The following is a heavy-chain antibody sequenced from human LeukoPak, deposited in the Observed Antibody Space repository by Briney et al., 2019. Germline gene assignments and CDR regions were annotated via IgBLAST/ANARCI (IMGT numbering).Heavy chain of an antibody. CDR1: GGSFSGYY. Sequence: SETLSLTCVVSGGSFSGYYWSWIRQPPGKGLEWIGYIYYSGSTDSNPSLKSRVTISVDTSKNQISLKLSSVTAADTAVYYCARTYCRGGSCHFDYWGQGTLVTVSS. D-gene: IGHD2-15*01. J-gene: IGHJ4*02. CDR3: ARTYCRGGSCHFDY. V-gene: IGHV4-59*08. CDR2: IYYSGST.